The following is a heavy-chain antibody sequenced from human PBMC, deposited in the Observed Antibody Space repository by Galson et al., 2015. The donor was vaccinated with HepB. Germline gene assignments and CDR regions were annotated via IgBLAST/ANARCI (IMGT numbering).Heavy chain of an antibody. CDR3: ARGRRLGSGYYWYFDL. V-gene: IGHV3-48*01. D-gene: IGHD3-3*01. Sequence: SLRLSCAASGFTFSSYSMNWVRQAPGKGLEWVSYISSSSSTIYYADSVKGRFTISRDNAKNSLYLQMNSLRAEDTAVYYCARGRRLGSGYYWYFDLWGRGTLVTVSS. J-gene: IGHJ2*01. CDR1: GFTFSSYS. CDR2: ISSSSSTI.